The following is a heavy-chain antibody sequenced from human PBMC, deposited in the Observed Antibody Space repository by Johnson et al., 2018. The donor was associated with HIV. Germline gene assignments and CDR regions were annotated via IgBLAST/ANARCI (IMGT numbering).Heavy chain of an antibody. J-gene: IGHJ3*02. CDR3: AKMSRGRQDAFDI. D-gene: IGHD3-16*01. CDR1: GFTFSSYG. CDR2: IRYDGSNK. V-gene: IGHV3-30*02. Sequence: QVQLVESGGGVVQPGGSLRLSCAASGFTFSSYGMHWVRQAPGKGLEWVAFIRYDGSNKYYADSVKGRFTISRDNSKNTLYLQMNSLRVEDTAVYYCAKMSRGRQDAFDIWGQGAVVSVSA.